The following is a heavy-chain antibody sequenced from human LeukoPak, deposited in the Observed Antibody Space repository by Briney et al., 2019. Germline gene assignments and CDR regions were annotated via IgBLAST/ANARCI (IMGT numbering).Heavy chain of an antibody. D-gene: IGHD1-26*01. CDR2: IRSKAYGGTT. CDR3: TTDSGSYYYY. Sequence: GGSLRLSCTASGFTFGDYAMSWVRQAPGKGLEWVGFIRSKAYGGTTEYAASVKGRFTISRDDSKNTLYLQMNSLKTEDTAVYYCTTDSGSYYYYWGQGTLVTVSS. CDR1: GFTFGDYA. V-gene: IGHV3-49*04. J-gene: IGHJ4*02.